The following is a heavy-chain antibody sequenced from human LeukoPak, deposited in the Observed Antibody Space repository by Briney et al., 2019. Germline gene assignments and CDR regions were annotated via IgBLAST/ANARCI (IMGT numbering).Heavy chain of an antibody. D-gene: IGHD3-10*01. CDR2: IYYSRST. CDR3: ARGIIWFGGLYYFDY. V-gene: IGHV4-59*01. Sequence: PSETLSLTCTVSGGSISSYYWSWIRQPPGKGLEWIGYIYYSRSTNYNPSLKSRVTISVDTSKNQFSLKLSSVTAADTAVYYCARGIIWFGGLYYFDYWGQGTLVTVSS. J-gene: IGHJ4*02. CDR1: GGSISSYY.